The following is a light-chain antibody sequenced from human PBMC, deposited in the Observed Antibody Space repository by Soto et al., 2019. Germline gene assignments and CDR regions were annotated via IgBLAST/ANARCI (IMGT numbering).Light chain of an antibody. CDR1: SSDVGSYNL. CDR3: GSYTSSTTLVV. V-gene: IGLV2-14*02. J-gene: IGLJ1*01. CDR2: EVT. Sequence: QSALTQTASVSGSPGQTITISCTGTSSDVGSYNLVSWYQQHPGKAPKLIIYEVTHRPSGVSNRFSGSKSGNTASLTISGLQADDEADYYCGSYTSSTTLVVFGTGIKLTVL.